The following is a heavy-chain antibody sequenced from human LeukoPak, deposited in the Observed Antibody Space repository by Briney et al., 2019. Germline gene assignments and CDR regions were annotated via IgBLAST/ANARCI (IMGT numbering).Heavy chain of an antibody. D-gene: IGHD6-13*01. J-gene: IGHJ4*02. CDR1: GGSINSGSHY. CDR3: ARLAAAGNPSFDY. Sequence: PSETLSLTCTVSGGSINSGSHYWGWPRQPPGKGLEWIGSIYYTGKTYYNPSLKSRATMSVDTPKNHFSLTPSSVTAADTAVYYCARLAAAGNPSFDYWGQGTLVTVSS. CDR2: IYYTGKT. V-gene: IGHV4-39*07.